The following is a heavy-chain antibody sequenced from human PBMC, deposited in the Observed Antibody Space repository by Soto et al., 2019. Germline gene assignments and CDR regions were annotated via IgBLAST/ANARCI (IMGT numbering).Heavy chain of an antibody. V-gene: IGHV4-59*08. CDR2: IYYSGST. D-gene: IGHD3-10*01. CDR1: GGSISSYY. Sequence: SETLSLTCTVSGGSISSYYWSWIRQPPGKGLEWIGYIYYSGSTNYNPSLKSRATISVDTSKNQFSLKLSSVTAADTALYYCARLLSADITGHSYSYYYYIDVWGQQTAVTVSS. CDR3: ARLLSADITGHSYSYYYYIDV. J-gene: IGHJ6*03.